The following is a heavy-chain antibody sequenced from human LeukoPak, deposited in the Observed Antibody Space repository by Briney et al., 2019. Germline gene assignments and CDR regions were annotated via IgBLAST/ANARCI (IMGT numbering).Heavy chain of an antibody. J-gene: IGHJ4*02. D-gene: IGHD3-22*01. Sequence: SVKVSCKASGGTFSTYTIIWVRQAPGQALEWMGLIMPVFGTRNYAQKSQGRDTMNADESTGTASLPITSLRFDEAAVFYRASPRDSFDNSGYSIIDLWGQGTLVAVSS. CDR2: IMPVFGTR. V-gene: IGHV1-69*01. CDR1: GGTFSTYT. CDR3: ASPRDSFDNSGYSIIDL.